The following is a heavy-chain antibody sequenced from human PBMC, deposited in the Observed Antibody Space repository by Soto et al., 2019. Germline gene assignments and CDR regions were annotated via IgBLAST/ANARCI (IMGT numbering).Heavy chain of an antibody. J-gene: IGHJ3*02. CDR3: AKDQYDYIWGSFQEGDAFDI. D-gene: IGHD3-16*01. CDR2: ISGSGGST. CDR1: GFTFSSYA. V-gene: IGHV3-23*01. Sequence: GGSLRLSCAASGFTFSSYAMSWVRQAPGKGLEWVSAISGSGGSTYYADSVKGRFTISRDNSKNTLYLQMNSLRAEDTAVYYCAKDQYDYIWGSFQEGDAFDIWGQGTMVTVSS.